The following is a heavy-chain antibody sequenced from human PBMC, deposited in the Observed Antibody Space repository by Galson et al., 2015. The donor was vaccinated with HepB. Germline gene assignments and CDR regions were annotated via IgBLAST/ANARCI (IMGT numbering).Heavy chain of an antibody. V-gene: IGHV3-21*01. Sequence: SLRLSCAASGFTFSSYSMNWVRQAPGKGLEWVSSISSSSSYIYYADSVKGRFTISRDNAKNSLYLQMNSLRAEDTAVYYCARDRGYYGSGSLTGYYGMDVWGQGTTVTVSS. J-gene: IGHJ6*02. CDR3: ARDRGYYGSGSLTGYYGMDV. CDR2: ISSSSSYI. CDR1: GFTFSSYS. D-gene: IGHD3-10*01.